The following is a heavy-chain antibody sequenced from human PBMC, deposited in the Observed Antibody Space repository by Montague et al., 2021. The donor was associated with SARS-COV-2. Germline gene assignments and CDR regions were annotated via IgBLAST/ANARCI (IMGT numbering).Heavy chain of an antibody. J-gene: IGHJ4*02. CDR1: GGSISSSSYY. V-gene: IGHV4-39*01. CDR2: IYYSGST. Sequence: SETLSLTCTVSGGSISSSSYYWGWIRQPPGKGLEWIGSIYYSGSTYYNPSLRSRVTISVDTSKNQFSLKLSSVTAADTAVYYCAGLRQLLRSYFDYWGQGTLVTVSS. CDR3: AGLRQLLRSYFDY. D-gene: IGHD5-24*01.